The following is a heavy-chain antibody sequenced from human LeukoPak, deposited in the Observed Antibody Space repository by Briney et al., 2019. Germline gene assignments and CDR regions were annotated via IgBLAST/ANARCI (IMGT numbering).Heavy chain of an antibody. D-gene: IGHD4-17*01. Sequence: SETLSLTCTVSGGSISTSRHYWGWIRQPPGKGLEWIGNMYYSGSTYYNPSLKSRVTISVDTYKSRFSLKLSSVTAADTAVYYCATTVTTRYYFDYWGQGTLVTVSS. V-gene: IGHV4-39*01. CDR3: ATTVTTRYYFDY. CDR1: GGSISTSRHY. CDR2: MYYSGST. J-gene: IGHJ4*02.